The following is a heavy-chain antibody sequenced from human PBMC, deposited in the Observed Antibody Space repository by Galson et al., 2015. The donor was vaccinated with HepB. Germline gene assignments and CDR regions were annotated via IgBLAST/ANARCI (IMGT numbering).Heavy chain of an antibody. D-gene: IGHD6-13*01. CDR2: IRASGAGK. CDR3: GKAIAAAVKPFFDP. V-gene: IGHV3-23*01. J-gene: IGHJ5*02. Sequence: SLRLSCAASGSTFSSYAMTWVRQAPGKGLEWVSAIRASGAGKYYADSVKGRFTISRDNSKNTLYLQMSSLRAEDTAVYYCGKAIAAAVKPFFDPWGQGTLVTVSS. CDR1: GSTFSSYA.